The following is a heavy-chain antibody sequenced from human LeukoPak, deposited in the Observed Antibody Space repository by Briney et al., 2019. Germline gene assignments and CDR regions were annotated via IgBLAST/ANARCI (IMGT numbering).Heavy chain of an antibody. CDR2: IYYSGST. V-gene: IGHV4-59*06. D-gene: IGHD2-2*01. CDR1: GASISTDS. Sequence: SETLSLTCTVSGASISTDSWSWLRQAPGKGLEWIGYIYYSGSTYYNPSLKSRVTITVDTSKNQFSLKLSSVTAADTAVYYCAKDLEGYCSSTSCPPANWFDPWGQGTLVTVSS. CDR3: AKDLEGYCSSTSCPPANWFDP. J-gene: IGHJ5*02.